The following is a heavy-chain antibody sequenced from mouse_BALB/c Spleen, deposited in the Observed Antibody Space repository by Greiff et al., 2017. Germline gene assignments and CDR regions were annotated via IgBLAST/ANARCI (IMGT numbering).Heavy chain of an antibody. CDR2: INPSTGYT. Sequence: QVQLQQSGAELAKPGASVKMSCKASGYTFTSYWMHWVKQRPGQGLEWIGYINPSTGYTEYNQKFKGKATLTVDKSSSTAYMQLKSLTSEDSAVYYCARSRDYAWFAYWGQGTLVTVSA. V-gene: IGHV1-7*01. CDR1: GYTFTSYW. CDR3: ARSRDYAWFAY. D-gene: IGHD2-4*01. J-gene: IGHJ3*01.